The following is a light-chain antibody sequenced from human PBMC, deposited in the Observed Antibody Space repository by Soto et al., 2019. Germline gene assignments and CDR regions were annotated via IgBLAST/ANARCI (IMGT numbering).Light chain of an antibody. CDR2: AAS. J-gene: IGKJ5*01. V-gene: IGKV1-9*01. CDR1: QAISNY. Sequence: DIQLTQSPSFLSASVGDRVTITCRASQAISNYLAWYQQKPGEGPKLLIYAASTLQSGVPARFSGSGSGTEFTLTISSLQPEDFATYYCQQLISYPITFGQGTRLEIK. CDR3: QQLISYPIT.